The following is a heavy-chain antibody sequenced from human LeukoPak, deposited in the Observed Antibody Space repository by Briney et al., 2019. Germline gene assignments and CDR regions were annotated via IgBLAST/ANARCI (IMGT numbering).Heavy chain of an antibody. J-gene: IGHJ4*02. Sequence: GGSLRLSCAASGFPFNTQDMRWVRQAPGKGLEWVSSIIADGGATFYADSVRGRFTISRDNSRNTLDLQMNSLRVEDTAVYYCGKGRVSEWGQGTLVTVSS. CDR1: GFPFNTQD. D-gene: IGHD6-19*01. CDR3: GKGRVSE. V-gene: IGHV3-23*01. CDR2: IIADGGAT.